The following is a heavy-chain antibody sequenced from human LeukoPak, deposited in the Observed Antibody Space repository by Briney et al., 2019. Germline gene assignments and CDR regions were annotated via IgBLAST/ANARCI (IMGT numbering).Heavy chain of an antibody. CDR2: ISAYNGNT. CDR3: ARDRVPYYYYYGMDV. Sequence: ASVKVSCKASGYTFTSYGISWVRQAPGQGLEWMGWISAYNGNTNYAQKLQGRVTMTTDTSTGTAYMELRSLRSDDTAVYYCARDRVPYYYYYGMDVWGQGTTVTVSS. CDR1: GYTFTSYG. V-gene: IGHV1-18*01. J-gene: IGHJ6*02.